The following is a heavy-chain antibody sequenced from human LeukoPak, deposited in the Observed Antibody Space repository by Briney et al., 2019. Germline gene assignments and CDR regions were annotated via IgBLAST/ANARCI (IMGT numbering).Heavy chain of an antibody. J-gene: IGHJ5*02. CDR2: IDKRGNT. D-gene: IGHD2-2*01. V-gene: IGHV4-4*08. CDR3: ARGGASCYGCHNWFDP. Sequence: SETLSLTCSVYGDSIRTDCWSWIRQSPGKGLEWIGKIDKRGNTQYNPSFESRVTVSSDTSKNEFSLKLNSVTSADTAIYYCARGGASCYGCHNWFDPWGQGTRVTVSS. CDR1: GDSIRTDC.